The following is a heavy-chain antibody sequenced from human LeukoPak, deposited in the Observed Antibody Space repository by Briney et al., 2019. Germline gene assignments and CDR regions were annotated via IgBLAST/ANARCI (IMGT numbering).Heavy chain of an antibody. J-gene: IGHJ3*02. CDR3: ARSETTVVTLPHAFDI. D-gene: IGHD4-23*01. CDR1: GYSFTGYW. V-gene: IGHV5-51*01. CDR2: IYPGDSDT. Sequence: GESLKISCKGSGYSFTGYWIGWVRQMPGKGLEWMGIIYPGDSDTRYSPSFQGQVTISADKSISTAYLQWSSLKASDTAMYYCARSETTVVTLPHAFDIWGQGTMVTVSS.